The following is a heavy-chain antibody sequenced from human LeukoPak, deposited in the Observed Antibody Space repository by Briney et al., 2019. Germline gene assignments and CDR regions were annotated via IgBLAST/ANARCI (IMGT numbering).Heavy chain of an antibody. V-gene: IGHV1-2*02. Sequence: ASVKVSCKASGYTFTGYYMHWVRQAPGQGLEWMGWINPNSGGTDYAQKFQGRVTMTRDTSISTAYMELSRLRSDDTAVYYCARGIRYFDWLSGLPDYWGQGTLVTVSS. CDR3: ARGIRYFDWLSGLPDY. CDR1: GYTFTGYY. J-gene: IGHJ4*02. D-gene: IGHD3-9*01. CDR2: INPNSGGT.